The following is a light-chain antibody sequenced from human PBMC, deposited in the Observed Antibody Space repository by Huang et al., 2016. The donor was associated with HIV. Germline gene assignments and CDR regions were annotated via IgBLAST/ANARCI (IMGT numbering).Light chain of an antibody. J-gene: IGKJ1*01. CDR1: QSVGNR. Sequence: EIVMTQSPATLSVSPGERATLSCRASQSVGNRLAWYQQKPGQPPRLRIYNSSPRATDIPPRFSGSGSGTEFTLTISSLQSEDFAVYYCHQYNKWPPTFGQGTKVEIK. V-gene: IGKV3-15*01. CDR2: NSS. CDR3: HQYNKWPPT.